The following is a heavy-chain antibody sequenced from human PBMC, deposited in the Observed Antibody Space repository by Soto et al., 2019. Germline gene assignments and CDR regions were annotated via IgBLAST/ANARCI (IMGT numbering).Heavy chain of an antibody. CDR1: GFTFSSYG. CDR2: ISYDGSNK. CDR3: AKDHPYGDYGVDGMDV. Sequence: QVQLVESGGGVVQSGRSLRLSCAASGFTFSSYGMHWVRQAPGKGLEWVAIISYDGSNKYYADSVKGRFTISRDNSKNTLYLQMNSLRAEDTAVYYCAKDHPYGDYGVDGMDVWGQGTTVTVSS. V-gene: IGHV3-30*18. D-gene: IGHD4-17*01. J-gene: IGHJ6*02.